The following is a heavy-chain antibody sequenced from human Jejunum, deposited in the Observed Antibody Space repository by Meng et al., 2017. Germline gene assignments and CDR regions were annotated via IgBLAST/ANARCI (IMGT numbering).Heavy chain of an antibody. CDR3: SRASYSYDSWFDP. V-gene: IGHV4-39*01. CDR2: NYYNGKS. Sequence: QPPESSPRLVNAPENPPPHLTLPGGSISSRSYYWVWIRQSPGKGLEWIGQNYYNGKSYYNPSLKSRGTMSVDTSRSQFSLNLNTVTAPDTAVYYCSRASYSYDSWFDPWGQGTLVTVSS. D-gene: IGHD5-18*01. CDR1: GGSISSRSYY. J-gene: IGHJ5*02.